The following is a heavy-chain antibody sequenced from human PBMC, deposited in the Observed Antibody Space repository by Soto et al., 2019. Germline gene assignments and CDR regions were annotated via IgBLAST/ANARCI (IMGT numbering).Heavy chain of an antibody. V-gene: IGHV1-69*06. CDR3: ARGDMVRGADDAFDI. CDR1: GGTFSSYA. CDR2: ILPIFGTA. Sequence: SVKVSCKASGGTFSSYAISWVRQAPGQGLEWMGGILPIFGTANYAQKFQGRVTITADISTRTAYMELSSLRSEDTAVYYCARGDMVRGADDAFDIWGQGTMVTVSS. J-gene: IGHJ3*02. D-gene: IGHD3-10*01.